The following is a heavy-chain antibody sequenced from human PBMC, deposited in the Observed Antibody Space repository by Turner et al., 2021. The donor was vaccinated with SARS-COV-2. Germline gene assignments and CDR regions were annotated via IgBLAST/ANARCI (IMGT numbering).Heavy chain of an antibody. D-gene: IGHD1-26*01. CDR2: IRDKDISDTT. J-gene: IGHJ3*02. CDR3: LRGGRGRPMDI. Sequence: VQLVGSGGGLVQPGGSLRLYCPASGCRFSDYHMDWVGQVPGKGLTWVGRIRDKDISDTTEYATSVKARISVTRDDSVNSLVLQMNSLQIEDTAVNYCLRGGRGRPMDIWGQGSAVTISS. V-gene: IGHV3-72*01. CDR1: GCRFSDYH.